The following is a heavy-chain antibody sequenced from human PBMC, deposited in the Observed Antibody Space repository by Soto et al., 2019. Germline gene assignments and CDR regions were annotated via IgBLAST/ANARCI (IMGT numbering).Heavy chain of an antibody. J-gene: IGHJ4*02. Sequence: GESLKISCKGSGYSFTSYWIGWVRQMPGKGLEWMGIIYPGDSDTRYSPSFQGQVTISADKSISTAYLQWSGLKASDTAMYYCARRIDGFTPHFDYWGQGTLVTVSS. CDR1: GYSFTSYW. D-gene: IGHD2-15*01. V-gene: IGHV5-51*01. CDR2: IYPGDSDT. CDR3: ARRIDGFTPHFDY.